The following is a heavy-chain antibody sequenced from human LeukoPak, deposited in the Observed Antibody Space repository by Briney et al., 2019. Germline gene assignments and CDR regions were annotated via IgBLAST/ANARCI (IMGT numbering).Heavy chain of an antibody. Sequence: GGSLRLSCAASGFTFSSYEMNWVRQAPGNGLEWISYISSSGATKYYTDSVKGRFTISRDNAKNSLYLQMNSLKAEDTAVYYCAGVDRAVGATYLDYWGQGTLVTVSS. CDR1: GFTFSSYE. CDR3: AGVDRAVGATYLDY. J-gene: IGHJ4*02. V-gene: IGHV3-48*03. D-gene: IGHD1-26*01. CDR2: ISSSGATK.